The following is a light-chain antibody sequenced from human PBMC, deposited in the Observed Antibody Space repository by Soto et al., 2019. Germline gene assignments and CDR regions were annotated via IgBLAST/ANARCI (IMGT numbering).Light chain of an antibody. CDR1: SSDVGAYNF. V-gene: IGLV2-14*01. J-gene: IGLJ1*01. CDR2: EVR. CDR3: SSYRSSTTFV. Sequence: QSVLTQPASVSFSPGQSITISCTGTSSDVGAYNFVSLYQQYPGKAPKVIIFEVRKRPSGVSNRFSGSKSGDTASLTISGLQAEDEADYYCSSYRSSTTFVFGTGTKVTVL.